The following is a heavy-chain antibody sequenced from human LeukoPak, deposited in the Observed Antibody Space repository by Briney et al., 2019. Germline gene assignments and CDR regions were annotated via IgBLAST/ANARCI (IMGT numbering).Heavy chain of an antibody. V-gene: IGHV4-4*07. CDR2: IYTSGST. CDR3: ARHGEEGSSSWLTPYYYYYYYMDI. Sequence: SETLSLTCTVSGGSLSSYYWSWIRQPAGKGLEWIGRIYTSGSTTYNPSLKSRVTMSVDTSKNQFSLKLSSVTAADTAVYYCARHGEEGSSSWLTPYYYYYYYMDIWGKGTTVTVSS. J-gene: IGHJ6*03. CDR1: GGSLSSYY. D-gene: IGHD6-13*01.